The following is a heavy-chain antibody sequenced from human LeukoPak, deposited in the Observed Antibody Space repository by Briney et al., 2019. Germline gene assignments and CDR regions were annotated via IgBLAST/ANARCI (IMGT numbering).Heavy chain of an antibody. J-gene: IGHJ4*02. CDR3: ARGSTARYYYDSSGYYRGAFDY. CDR2: INAGNGNT. Sequence: ASVKVSCKASGYTFTSYGIHWVRQAPGQRLEWMGWINAGNGNTKYSQEFQGRVIITRDTSASTAFMGLSSLRSEDMGVYYCARGSTARYYYDSSGYYRGAFDYWGQGTLVTVSS. CDR1: GYTFTSYG. D-gene: IGHD3-22*01. V-gene: IGHV1-3*03.